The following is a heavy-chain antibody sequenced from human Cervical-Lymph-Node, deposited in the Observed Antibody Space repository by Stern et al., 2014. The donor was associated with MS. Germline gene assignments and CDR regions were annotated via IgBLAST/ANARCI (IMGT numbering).Heavy chain of an antibody. CDR2: MSGSADII. V-gene: IGHV3-23*04. D-gene: IGHD1-26*01. J-gene: IGHJ4*02. CDR3: ARLNIVGASTFDY. Sequence: EVQLVESGGGLVQPGGSLRLSCAASGFTFSTYGMSWVRQAPGQGLEWVSAMSGSADIIYYADSVKGRFTISRDNSKNTLSLQVNSLRAEDTAVYYCARLNIVGASTFDYWGQGTLVTVSS. CDR1: GFTFSTYG.